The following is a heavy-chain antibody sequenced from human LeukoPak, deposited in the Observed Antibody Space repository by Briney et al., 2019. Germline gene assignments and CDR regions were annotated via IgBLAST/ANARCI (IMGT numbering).Heavy chain of an antibody. D-gene: IGHD2-15*01. J-gene: IGHJ4*02. CDR2: ISAHDGST. Sequence: GGSLRLSCAASGFTFSNYAMNWVRQAPGKGLQWVSAISAHDGSTYYAGSVKGRFTISRDNSKNTLYLQMNSLRAEDTAVYYCAKGYCSGGSCGFDYWGQGTLVTVSS. CDR3: AKGYCSGGSCGFDY. V-gene: IGHV3-23*01. CDR1: GFTFSNYA.